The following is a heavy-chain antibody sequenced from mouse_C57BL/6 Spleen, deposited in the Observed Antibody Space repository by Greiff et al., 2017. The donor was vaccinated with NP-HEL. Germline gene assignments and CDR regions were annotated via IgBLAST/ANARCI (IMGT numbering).Heavy chain of an antibody. CDR3: ARSYYSNLFAY. Sequence: VKLVESGAELVKPGASVKISCKASGYAFSSYWMNWVKQRPGKGLEWIGQIYPGDGDTNYNGKFKGKATLTADKSSSTAYMQLSSLTSEDSAVYFCARSYYSNLFAYWGQGTLVTVSA. CDR1: GYAFSSYW. CDR2: IYPGDGDT. J-gene: IGHJ3*01. D-gene: IGHD2-5*01. V-gene: IGHV1-80*01.